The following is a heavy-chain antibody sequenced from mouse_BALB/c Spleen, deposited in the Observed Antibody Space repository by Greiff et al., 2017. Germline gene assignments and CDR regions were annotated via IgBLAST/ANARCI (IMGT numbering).Heavy chain of an antibody. Sequence: VQLQQSGPGLVAPSQSLSITCTVSGFSLTSYGVHWVRQPPGKGLEWLGVIWAGGSTNYNSALMSRLSISKDNSKSQVFLKMNSLQTDDTAMYYCARDPGYYAMDYWGQGTSVTVSS. CDR3: ARDPGYYAMDY. V-gene: IGHV2-9*02. CDR2: IWAGGST. CDR1: GFSLTSYG. J-gene: IGHJ4*01.